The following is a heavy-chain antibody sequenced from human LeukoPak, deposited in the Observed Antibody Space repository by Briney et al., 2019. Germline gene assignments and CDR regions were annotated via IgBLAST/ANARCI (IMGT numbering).Heavy chain of an antibody. Sequence: PSETLSLTCTVSGYSISSGYYWGWIRQPPGKGLEWIGSIYHSGSTYYNPSLKSRVTISVDTSKNQFSLKLSSVTAADTAVYYCARDDSSSWYYYYGMDVWGQGTTVTVSS. D-gene: IGHD6-13*01. CDR3: ARDDSSSWYYYYGMDV. V-gene: IGHV4-38-2*02. CDR2: IYHSGST. J-gene: IGHJ6*02. CDR1: GYSISSGYY.